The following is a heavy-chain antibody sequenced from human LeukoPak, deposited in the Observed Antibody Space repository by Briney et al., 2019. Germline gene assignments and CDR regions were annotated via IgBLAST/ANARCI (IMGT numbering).Heavy chain of an antibody. J-gene: IGHJ6*03. CDR2: INHSGST. CDR3: AGLGTTGSRHYYYYMDV. D-gene: IGHD1-1*01. V-gene: IGHV4-34*01. CDR1: GGSFSGYY. Sequence: SGTLSLTCAVYGGSFSGYYWSWIRQPPGKGLEWIGEINHSGSTNYNPSLKSRVTISVDTSKNQFSLKLSSVTAADTAVYYCAGLGTTGSRHYYYYMDVWGKGTTVTVSS.